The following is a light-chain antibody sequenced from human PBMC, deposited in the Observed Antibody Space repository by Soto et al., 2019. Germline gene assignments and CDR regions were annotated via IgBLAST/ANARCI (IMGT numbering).Light chain of an antibody. CDR3: SSYARSSNLV. CDR1: SSDVGGYNY. J-gene: IGLJ2*01. V-gene: IGLV2-8*01. CDR2: EVS. Sequence: QSALTQPPSASGSPGQSVTVSCTGTSSDVGGYNYVSWYQQHPGKAPKLLIYEVSKRPSGVPDRFSGSKSGNTASLTVSGLQAEDEADYYCSSYARSSNLVFGRGTKVTV.